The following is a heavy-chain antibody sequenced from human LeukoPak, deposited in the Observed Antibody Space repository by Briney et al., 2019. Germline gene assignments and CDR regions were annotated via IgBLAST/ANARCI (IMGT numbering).Heavy chain of an antibody. J-gene: IGHJ4*02. V-gene: IGHV4-59*10. CDR2: IYTSGST. CDR3: ARGTFWSGYYHDY. Sequence: SETLSLTCAVYGGSFSGYYWSWIRQPAGKGLEWIGRIYTSGSTNYNPSLKSRVTISVDTSKNQFPLKLSSVTAADTAVYYCARGTFWSGYYHDYWGQGTLVTVSS. D-gene: IGHD3-3*01. CDR1: GGSFSGYY.